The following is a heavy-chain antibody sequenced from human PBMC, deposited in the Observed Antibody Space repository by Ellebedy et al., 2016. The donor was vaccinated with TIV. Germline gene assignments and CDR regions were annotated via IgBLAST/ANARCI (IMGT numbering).Heavy chain of an antibody. V-gene: IGHV3-74*01. J-gene: IGHJ4*02. CDR3: ARVVAAAGRTGGGDY. Sequence: PGGSLRLSCAASGFTFSNYWMHWVRQAPGKGLVWVSRINSDVSSVTYADSVRGRFTTTRDNANNKLYLQMNGLRAEDTALYYCARVVAAAGRTGGGDYWGQGTLVTVSS. CDR2: INSDVSSV. CDR1: GFTFSNYW. D-gene: IGHD6-13*01.